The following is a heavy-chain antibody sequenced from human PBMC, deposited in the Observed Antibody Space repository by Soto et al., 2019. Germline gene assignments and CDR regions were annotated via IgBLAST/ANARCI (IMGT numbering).Heavy chain of an antibody. CDR3: ARGVVGTPAHPQDV. CDR1: GYTFTSYG. CDR2: ISAYNGNT. J-gene: IGHJ6*02. D-gene: IGHD2-21*01. V-gene: IGHV1-18*01. Sequence: QVQLVQSGAEVKKPGASVKVSCKASGYTFTSYGISWVRQAPGQGLEWMGWISAYNGNTNYAQKLQGRVTXXTXTXKSTAYMELRSLRSDDTAVYYCARGVVGTPAHPQDVWGQGTTVTVSS.